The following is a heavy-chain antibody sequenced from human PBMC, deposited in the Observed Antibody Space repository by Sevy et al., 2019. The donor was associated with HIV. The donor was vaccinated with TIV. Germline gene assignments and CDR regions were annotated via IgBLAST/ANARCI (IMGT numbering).Heavy chain of an antibody. V-gene: IGHV3-30*18. Sequence: GGSLRLSCAASGFSFNKYGMHWVRQAPGEGLEWVAVIAYDGGNKYYTDSVKGRFTISRDNSKNTLYLQMNSLRAEDTDVYYCAKIPAGGSYFSCFDSWGQGTLVTVSS. CDR2: IAYDGGNK. CDR3: AKIPAGGSYFSCFDS. J-gene: IGHJ4*02. D-gene: IGHD1-26*01. CDR1: GFSFNKYG.